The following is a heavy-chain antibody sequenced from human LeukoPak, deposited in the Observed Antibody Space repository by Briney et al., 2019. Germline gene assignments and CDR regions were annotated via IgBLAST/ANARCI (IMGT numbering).Heavy chain of an antibody. CDR1: GFTFSSNG. CDR2: IDDDGNNI. D-gene: IGHD2-2*01. CDR3: AKSHCSSTSCYFDY. V-gene: IGHV3-30*18. Sequence: GGSLRLSCAASGFTFSSNGMHWVRQAPGQGLEGVAVIDDDGNNIYYAGSEEGRLTISRDNSKNTLYLQMNSLRAEDTAVYYCAKSHCSSTSCYFDYWGQGTLVTVSS. J-gene: IGHJ4*02.